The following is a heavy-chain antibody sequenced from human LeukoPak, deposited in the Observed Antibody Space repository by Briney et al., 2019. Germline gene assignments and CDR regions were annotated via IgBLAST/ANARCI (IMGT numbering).Heavy chain of an antibody. D-gene: IGHD3-22*01. CDR2: INTDGSST. V-gene: IGHV3-74*01. Sequence: GGSLRLSCAASGFTFSSYWMHWVRHAPGKGLVWVSRINTDGSSTSYADSVKGRFTISRDNAKNTLYLQMNSLRAEDTAVYYCARDFDYDSSGYYFDYWGQGTLVTVSS. CDR1: GFTFSSYW. J-gene: IGHJ4*02. CDR3: ARDFDYDSSGYYFDY.